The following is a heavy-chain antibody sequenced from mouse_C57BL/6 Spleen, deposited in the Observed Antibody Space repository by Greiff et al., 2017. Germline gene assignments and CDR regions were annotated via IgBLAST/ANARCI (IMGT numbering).Heavy chain of an antibody. Sequence: EVKLQESGEGLVKPGGSLKLSCAASGFTFSSYAMSWVRQTPEKRLEWVAYISSGGDYIYYADTVTGRFTISRDNARNTLYLQMSSLKSEDTAMYYCTSPSDGLFSYAMDDWGQGTSVTVSS. CDR2: ISSGGDYI. D-gene: IGHD6-5*01. J-gene: IGHJ4*01. V-gene: IGHV5-9-1*02. CDR3: TSPSDGLFSYAMDD. CDR1: GFTFSSYA.